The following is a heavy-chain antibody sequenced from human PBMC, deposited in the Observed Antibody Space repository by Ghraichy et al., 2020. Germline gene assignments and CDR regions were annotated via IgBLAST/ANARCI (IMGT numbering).Heavy chain of an antibody. CDR2: ISPSSSHT. CDR3: VRQGAGGGLAAHPFDD. Sequence: GGSLRLSCAASGFTFTTYAMSWVRQAPGKGLEWVSAISPSSSHTYYADSVKGRFTFSRDNSKNTLFLQMNNLRAGDTAVYFCVRQGAGGGLAAHPFDDWGHGALVTVSS. J-gene: IGHJ4*01. CDR1: GFTFTTYA. D-gene: IGHD2-15*01. V-gene: IGHV3-23*01.